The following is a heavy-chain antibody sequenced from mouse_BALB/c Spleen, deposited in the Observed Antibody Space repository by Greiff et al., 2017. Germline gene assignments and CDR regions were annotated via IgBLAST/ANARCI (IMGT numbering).Heavy chain of an antibody. CDR1: GFTFSSFG. CDR2: ISSGSSTI. Sequence: VKLVESGGGLVQPGGSRKLSCAASGFTFSSFGMHWVRQAPEKGLEWVAYISSGSSTIYYADTVKGRFTISRDNPKNTLFLQMTSLRSEDTAMYYCARFTTATDYAMDYWGQGTSVTVSS. J-gene: IGHJ4*01. D-gene: IGHD1-2*01. V-gene: IGHV5-17*02. CDR3: ARFTTATDYAMDY.